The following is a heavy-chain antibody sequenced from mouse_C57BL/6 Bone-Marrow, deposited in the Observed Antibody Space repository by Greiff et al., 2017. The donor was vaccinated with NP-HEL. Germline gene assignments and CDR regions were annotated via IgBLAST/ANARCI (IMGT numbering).Heavy chain of an antibody. V-gene: IGHV1-81*01. J-gene: IGHJ3*01. CDR3: ARTRGEDYYGSSYSFAY. CDR2: IYPRSGNT. Sequence: QVQLQQSGAELARPGASVKLSCKASGYTFTSYGISWVKQRTGQGLEWIGEIYPRSGNTYYTEKFKGKATLTADKSSSTAYMELRSLTSEDSAVYFCARTRGEDYYGSSYSFAYWGQGTLVTVSA. D-gene: IGHD1-1*01. CDR1: GYTFTSYG.